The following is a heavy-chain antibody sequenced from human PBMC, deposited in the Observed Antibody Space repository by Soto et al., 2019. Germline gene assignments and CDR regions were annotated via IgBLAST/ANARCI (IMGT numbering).Heavy chain of an antibody. Sequence: EVQVLESGGGLVQPGGSLRLSCAASGFTFSSYAMSWVRQAPGKGLEWVSAISGSGGSTYYADSVKGRFTISRDNSKNTLHLQVNSLTAEDTAVYFCAKAIRAYSYGWEAFDIWGQGTMVTVSS. CDR3: AKAIRAYSYGWEAFDI. D-gene: IGHD5-18*01. CDR2: ISGSGGST. CDR1: GFTFSSYA. J-gene: IGHJ3*02. V-gene: IGHV3-23*01.